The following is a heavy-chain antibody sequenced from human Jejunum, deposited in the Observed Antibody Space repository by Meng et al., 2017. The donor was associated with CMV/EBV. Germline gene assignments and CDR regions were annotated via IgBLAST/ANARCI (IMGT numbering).Heavy chain of an antibody. CDR2: IDTYTGNP. D-gene: IGHD1-26*01. CDR1: GYTFTTNN. J-gene: IGHJ4*02. V-gene: IGHV7-4-1*02. Sequence: CKTSGYTFTTNNIIWVRQAPGQGPEWMGWIDTYTGNPTYAQDFTGRFVFSLDTSVNTAYLQISSLKAEDTAVYYCARDGLGGRYFDYWGQGTLVTVSS. CDR3: ARDGLGGRYFDY.